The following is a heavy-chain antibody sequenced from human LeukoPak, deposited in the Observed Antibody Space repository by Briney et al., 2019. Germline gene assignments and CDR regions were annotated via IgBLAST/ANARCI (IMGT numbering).Heavy chain of an antibody. V-gene: IGHV3-21*01. Sequence: GGSLRLSCAASGFTFSSYSMNWVRQAPGKGLEWVSSISSSSSYIYYADSVEGRFTISRDNAKNSLYLQMNSLRAEDTAVYYCAREYYDFWSGSSNWFDPWGQGTLVTVSS. CDR2: ISSSSSYI. CDR1: GFTFSSYS. J-gene: IGHJ5*02. D-gene: IGHD3-3*01. CDR3: AREYYDFWSGSSNWFDP.